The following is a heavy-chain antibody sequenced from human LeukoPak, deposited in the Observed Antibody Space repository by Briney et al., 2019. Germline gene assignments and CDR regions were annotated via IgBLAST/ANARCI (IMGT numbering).Heavy chain of an antibody. V-gene: IGHV1-18*01. Sequence: ASVKVSCKASGYTFTSYGISWVRQAPGQGLEWMGWSSTYNDNTNYAQKLQGRVNMTTDTSTSTAYMELRSLRSDDTAVYYCARDSGYCSGTSCQRNWFDPWGQGTLVTVSS. CDR2: SSTYNDNT. J-gene: IGHJ5*02. CDR1: GYTFTSYG. CDR3: ARDSGYCSGTSCQRNWFDP. D-gene: IGHD2-2*01.